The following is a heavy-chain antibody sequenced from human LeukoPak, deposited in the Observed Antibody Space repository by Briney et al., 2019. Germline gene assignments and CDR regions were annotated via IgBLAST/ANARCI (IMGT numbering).Heavy chain of an antibody. V-gene: IGHV3-21*01. CDR1: GFTFSSYS. CDR2: ISSSSSYI. D-gene: IGHD6-6*01. J-gene: IGHJ4*02. Sequence: GGSLRLSCAASGFTFSSYSMNWVRQAPGKGLEWVSSISSSSSYIYYADSVKGRFTISRDNAKNSLYLQMNSLRAEDTAVYYCARDRGSSSKIFDYWGQGTLVTVSS. CDR3: ARDRGSSSKIFDY.